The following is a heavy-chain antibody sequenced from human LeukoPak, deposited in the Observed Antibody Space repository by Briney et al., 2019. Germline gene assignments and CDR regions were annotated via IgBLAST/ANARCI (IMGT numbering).Heavy chain of an antibody. CDR2: INPNSGGT. J-gene: IGHJ4*02. V-gene: IGHV1-2*06. D-gene: IGHD5-18*01. CDR1: GYTFTGYY. CDR3: ASSGYSYGYSRSLYY. Sequence: ASVKVSCKASGYTFTGYYMHWVRQAPGQGLEWMGRINPNSGGTNYAQKFQGRVTMTRDTSISTAYMELSRLRSDDTAVYYCASSGYSYGYSRSLYYWGQGTLVTVSS.